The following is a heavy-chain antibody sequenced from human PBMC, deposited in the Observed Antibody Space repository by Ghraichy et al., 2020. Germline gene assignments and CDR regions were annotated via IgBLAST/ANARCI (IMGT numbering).Heavy chain of an antibody. Sequence: ASVKVSCKASGYTFTSYDINWVRQATGQGLEWMGWMNPNSGNTGYAQKFQGRVTMTRNTSISTAYMELSSLRSEDTAVYYCASQDDYSNYPGSFDIWGQGTMVTVSS. V-gene: IGHV1-8*01. CDR3: ASQDDYSNYPGSFDI. CDR1: GYTFTSYD. J-gene: IGHJ3*02. CDR2: MNPNSGNT. D-gene: IGHD4-11*01.